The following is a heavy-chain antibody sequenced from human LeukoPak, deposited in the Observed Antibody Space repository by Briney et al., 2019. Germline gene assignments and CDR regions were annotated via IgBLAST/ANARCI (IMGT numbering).Heavy chain of an antibody. CDR1: GGSLSSYY. D-gene: IGHD2-21*02. CDR2: IYYSGST. CDR3: ASQHIVVVTAPFDI. V-gene: IGHV4-59*08. J-gene: IGHJ3*02. Sequence: SDTLSLTCTVSGGSLSSYYWSWIRQPPGKGLEWIGYIYYSGSTNYNPSLKSRVTISVDTSKNQFSLKLSSVTAADTAVYYCASQHIVVVTAPFDIWGQGTMVTVSS.